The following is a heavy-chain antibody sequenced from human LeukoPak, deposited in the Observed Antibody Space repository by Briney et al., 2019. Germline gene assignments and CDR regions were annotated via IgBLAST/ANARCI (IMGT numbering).Heavy chain of an antibody. D-gene: IGHD1-26*01. Sequence: ASVTVSCKASGGTFSSYAISWVRQAPGQGLEWMGGIIPIFGTANYAQKFQGRVTMTEDTSTDTAYMELSSLRSEDTAVYYCATDLYSGSYAIDYWGQGTLVTVSS. V-gene: IGHV1-69*06. CDR2: IIPIFGTA. CDR1: GGTFSSYA. CDR3: ATDLYSGSYAIDY. J-gene: IGHJ4*02.